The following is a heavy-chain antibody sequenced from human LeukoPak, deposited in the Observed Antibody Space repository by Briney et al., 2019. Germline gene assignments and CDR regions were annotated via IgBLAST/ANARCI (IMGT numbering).Heavy chain of an antibody. D-gene: IGHD5-24*01. V-gene: IGHV3-11*04. CDR1: GFTFSDYY. Sequence: GGSLRLSCAASGFTFSDYYMSWIRQAPGKGLEWVSYISSSGSTIYYADSVKGRFTISRDNAKNSLYLQMNSLRAEDTAVYYCARALASLSGYNFGDAFDIWGQGTMVTVSS. CDR3: ARALASLSGYNFGDAFDI. J-gene: IGHJ3*02. CDR2: ISSSGSTI.